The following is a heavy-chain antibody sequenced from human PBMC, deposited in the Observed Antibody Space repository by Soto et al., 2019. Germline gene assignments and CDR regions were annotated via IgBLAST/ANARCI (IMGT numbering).Heavy chain of an antibody. CDR1: GYTFTSYG. J-gene: IGHJ4*02. D-gene: IGHD3-10*01. CDR2: ISAYNGNT. V-gene: IGHV1-18*01. CDR3: ACEYDNGSGGAY. Sequence: QVQLVQSGAEVKKPGASVKVSCKASGYTFTSYGIIWVRQAPGQGLEWMGWISAYNGNTNYAQKLQGRVTMTTDTSTDTSNRELRSQRCGDTAEYTCACEYDNGSGGAYWGQGTLVTVSS.